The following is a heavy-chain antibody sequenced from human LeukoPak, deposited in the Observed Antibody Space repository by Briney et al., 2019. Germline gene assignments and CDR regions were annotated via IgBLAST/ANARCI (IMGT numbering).Heavy chain of an antibody. J-gene: IGHJ4*02. CDR2: TKQGGREK. CDR1: AFTFSSYW. CDR3: ARWFSDYGVYLGY. V-gene: IGHV3-7*01. Sequence: GGSLTLSCAASAFTFSSYWTRWDSQAPGKGLEWVAKTKQGGREKYYVDSIKGRFTISRDNAKNSVYMQMNSLRAEDTAVYYCARWFSDYGVYLGYWGQGTLVSVSS. D-gene: IGHD4-17*01.